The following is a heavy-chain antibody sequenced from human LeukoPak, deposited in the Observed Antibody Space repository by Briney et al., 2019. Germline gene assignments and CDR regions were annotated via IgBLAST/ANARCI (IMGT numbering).Heavy chain of an antibody. V-gene: IGHV3-9*01. J-gene: IGHJ4*02. CDR3: AKGLLGYCSGGSCYSDYFDY. CDR2: IRWNSGSI. D-gene: IGHD2-15*01. Sequence: SLTLPCAASGFSFDDQAKLGLRHATGKGLEWVSYIRWNSGSIGYADSVKGRFTISRDNAKNSLYLQMNSLRAEDTALYYCAKGLLGYCSGGSCYSDYFDYWGQGTLVTVSS. CDR1: GFSFDDQA.